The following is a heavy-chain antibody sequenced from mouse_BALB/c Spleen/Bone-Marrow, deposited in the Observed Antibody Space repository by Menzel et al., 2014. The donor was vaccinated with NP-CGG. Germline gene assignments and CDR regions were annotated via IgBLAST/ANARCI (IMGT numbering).Heavy chain of an antibody. J-gene: IGHJ3*01. V-gene: IGHV4-1*02. D-gene: IGHD2-3*01. Sequence: DVKLVESGGGLVQPGGSLKLSCAASGFDFXRYWMSWVRQAPGKGLEWIGEINPDSNTINYTPSLKDKFIISRDNAKNTLYLQMSKVRSEDTALYYCSRLGYYGGFAYWGQGTLVTVSA. CDR1: GFDFXRYW. CDR2: INPDSNTI. CDR3: SRLGYYGGFAY.